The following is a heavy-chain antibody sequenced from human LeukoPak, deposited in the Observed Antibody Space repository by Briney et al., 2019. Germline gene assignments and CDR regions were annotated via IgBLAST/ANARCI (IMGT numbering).Heavy chain of an antibody. CDR2: ISSSSSYI. V-gene: IGHV3-21*01. Sequence: GGSLRLSCAASGFTFSSYSMNWVRQAPGKGLEWVSSISSSSSYIYYADSVKGRFTISRDNAKNSLYLQMNSLRAEDTAVYYCARAPGYGAAYYFDYWGQGTLVTVSS. CDR3: ARAPGYGAAYYFDY. CDR1: GFTFSSYS. D-gene: IGHD1-1*01. J-gene: IGHJ4*02.